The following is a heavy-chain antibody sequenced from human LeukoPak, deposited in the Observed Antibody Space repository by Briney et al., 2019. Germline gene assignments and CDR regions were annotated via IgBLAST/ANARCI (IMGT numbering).Heavy chain of an antibody. V-gene: IGHV4-59*08. CDR2: IYYSGST. Sequence: SGTLSLTCTVSGGSISSYYWSWIRQPPGKGLEWIGYIYYSGSTNYNPSLRSRVTISVDTSKNQFSLKLSSVTAADTAVYYCARHDYYDSSGYYYWFDPWGQGTLVTVSS. D-gene: IGHD3-22*01. CDR3: ARHDYYDSSGYYYWFDP. CDR1: GGSISSYY. J-gene: IGHJ5*02.